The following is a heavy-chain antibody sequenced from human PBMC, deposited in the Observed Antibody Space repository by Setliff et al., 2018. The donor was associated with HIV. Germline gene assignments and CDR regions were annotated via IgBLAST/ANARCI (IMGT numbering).Heavy chain of an antibody. CDR2: IIPILGMG. CDR3: ARYFYDSSGYSGLDH. D-gene: IGHD3-22*01. Sequence: SVKVSCKASGDTFSSYAISWVRQAPGQGLEWMGGIIPILGMGNHAQKFQGRVTITADKSANTAYMELTSLRPEDTAIYYCARYFYDSSGYSGLDHWGQGTLVTVSS. J-gene: IGHJ5*02. V-gene: IGHV1-69*10. CDR1: GDTFSSYA.